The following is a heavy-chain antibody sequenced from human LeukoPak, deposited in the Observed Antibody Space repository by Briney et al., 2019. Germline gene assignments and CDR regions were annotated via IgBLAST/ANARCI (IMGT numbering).Heavy chain of an antibody. CDR1: GYTLTELS. V-gene: IGHV1-24*01. D-gene: IGHD2-2*01. CDR2: FDPEDGET. CDR3: ATVSEGVVVPAGAYYYYYGMDV. J-gene: IGHJ6*02. Sequence: ASVKVSCKVSGYTLTELSMHWVRQAPGKGLEWMGDFDPEDGETIYAQKFQGRVTMTEDTSTDTAYMELSSLRSEDTAVYYCATVSEGVVVPAGAYYYYYGMDVWGQGTTVTVSS.